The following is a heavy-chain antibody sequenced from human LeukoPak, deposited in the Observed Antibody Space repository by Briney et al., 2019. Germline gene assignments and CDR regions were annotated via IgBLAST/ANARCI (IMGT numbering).Heavy chain of an antibody. CDR3: ARIYYDFWSGYFHFDY. V-gene: IGHV3-48*01. D-gene: IGHD3-3*01. J-gene: IGHJ4*02. CDR2: ISSSSSTI. Sequence: GGSLRLSCTASGFTFSSYSMNWVRQAPGKGLEWVACISSSSSTIYYADSVKGRFTITRDNAKNSLYLQMNSLRAEDTAVYYCARIYYDFWSGYFHFDYWGQGTLVTVSS. CDR1: GFTFSSYS.